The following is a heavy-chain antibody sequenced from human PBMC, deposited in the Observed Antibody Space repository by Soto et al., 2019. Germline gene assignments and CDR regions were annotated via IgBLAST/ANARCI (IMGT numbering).Heavy chain of an antibody. Sequence: SETLSLTCTVSGDSVSSVGFYWPWLRRPPGKGLEGIGYIYNGGSTYYRPYLESRMHMSLVATRNHYSLRLTSVTAADTAVYFCARAPVGLDTISYFDYLGQGKLVTVSS. J-gene: IGHJ4*02. CDR2: IYNGGST. CDR3: ARAPVGLDTISYFDY. V-gene: IGHV4-30-4*01. D-gene: IGHD3-3*01. CDR1: GDSVSSVGFY.